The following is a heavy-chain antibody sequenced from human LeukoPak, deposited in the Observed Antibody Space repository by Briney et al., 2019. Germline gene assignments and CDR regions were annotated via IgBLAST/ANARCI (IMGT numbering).Heavy chain of an antibody. CDR2: IYHSGST. V-gene: IGHV4-38-2*02. Sequence: SETLSLTCTVSGYSISSGYYWGWIRQPPGKGLEWIGSIYHSGSTYYNPSLKSRVTISVDTSKNQFSLKLSSVTAADTAVYYCARDFLVLEVGAFSSFDYWGQGTLVTVSS. CDR3: ARDFLVLEVGAFSSFDY. CDR1: GYSISSGYY. J-gene: IGHJ4*02. D-gene: IGHD1-26*01.